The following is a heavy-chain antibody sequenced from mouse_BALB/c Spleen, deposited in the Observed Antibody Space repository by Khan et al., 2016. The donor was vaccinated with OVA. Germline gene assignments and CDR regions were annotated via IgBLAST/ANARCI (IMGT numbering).Heavy chain of an antibody. V-gene: IGHV2-6-4*01. D-gene: IGHD2-10*01. CDR1: GFSLSRYN. CDR3: SRAYYGDDCYYSMDY. CDR2: IWGGGGT. Sequence: QVQLKESGPGLVAPSQSLSITCTVSGFSLSRYNVHWVRQPPGKGLEWLGMIWGGGGTDYYSALKSRLSISKDNSKSQVFLKMHSLQTDDTAMYYCSRAYYGDDCYYSMDYWGQGTSVTVSS. J-gene: IGHJ4*01.